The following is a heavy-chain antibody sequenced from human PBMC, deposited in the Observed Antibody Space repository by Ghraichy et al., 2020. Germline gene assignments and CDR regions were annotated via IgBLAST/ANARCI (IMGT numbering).Heavy chain of an antibody. CDR1: GGSISSYY. CDR2: IYYSGST. J-gene: IGHJ3*02. Sequence: SETLSLTCTVSGGSISSYYWSWIRQPPGKGLEWIGYIYYSGSTNYNPSLKSRVTISVDTSKNQFSLKLSSVTAADTAVYYCARDFYDSSGSDAFDIWGQGTMVTVSS. CDR3: ARDFYDSSGSDAFDI. D-gene: IGHD3-22*01. V-gene: IGHV4-59*01.